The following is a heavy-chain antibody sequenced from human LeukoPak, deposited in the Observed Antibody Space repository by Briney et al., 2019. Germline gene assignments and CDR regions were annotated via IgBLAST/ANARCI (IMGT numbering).Heavy chain of an antibody. CDR2: IRSRGNGWSS. CDR1: GIRFSDYA. Sequence: PGGSLRLSCTASGIRFSDYAMNWVRQAPGKGLEWVGFIRSRGNGWSSDYAASVKGRFSISRDDSKSIAYLQMDSLKTEDTAVYHCTAEGGSGWVDGAPRGMGVWGQGTTVTVSS. V-gene: IGHV3-49*04. CDR3: TAEGGSGWVDGAPRGMGV. J-gene: IGHJ6*02. D-gene: IGHD6-19*01.